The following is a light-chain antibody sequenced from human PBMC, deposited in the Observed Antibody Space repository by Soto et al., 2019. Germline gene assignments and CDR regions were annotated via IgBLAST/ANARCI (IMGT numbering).Light chain of an antibody. CDR2: GAS. Sequence: EIVLTQSPGTLSLSPGEKATLSCRASESVSSNYLAWYQQNPGQAPRLLIYGASSRATGIPDRFSGSGSGKDFTLTISRLEPEDCAVYCCQQYGSSPYTFGPGTKAEIK. CDR3: QQYGSSPYT. V-gene: IGKV3-20*01. J-gene: IGKJ2*01. CDR1: ESVSSNY.